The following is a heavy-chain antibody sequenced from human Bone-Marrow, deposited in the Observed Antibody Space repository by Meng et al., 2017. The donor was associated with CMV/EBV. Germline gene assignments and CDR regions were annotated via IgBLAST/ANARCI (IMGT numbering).Heavy chain of an antibody. D-gene: IGHD2-15*01. Sequence: ASVKVSCKASGYTFTSYDINWVRQATGQGLEWMGWMNPNSGNTGYAQKFQGRVTMTRNTSISTAYMELSSLRSEDTAVYYCARSLDYGYCSGGSCYYYGMDVWGQGTTVTVSS. CDR1: GYTFTSYD. CDR3: ARSLDYGYCSGGSCYYYGMDV. V-gene: IGHV1-8*01. J-gene: IGHJ6*02. CDR2: MNPNSGNT.